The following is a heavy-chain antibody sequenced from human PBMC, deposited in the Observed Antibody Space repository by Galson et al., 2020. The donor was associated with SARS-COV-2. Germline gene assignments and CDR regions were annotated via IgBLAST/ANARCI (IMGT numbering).Heavy chain of an antibody. CDR2: INPIFGTA. CDR1: GGTFSSYA. D-gene: IGHD5-18*01. V-gene: IGHV1-69*13. Sequence: SSVKVTCKASGGTFSSYAISWVRQAPGQGLEWMGGINPIFGTANYAQKFQGRVTITADESTSTAYMELSSLRSEDTAVYYCARETPGYSYEPYYVDYWGQGTLVTVSS. J-gene: IGHJ4*02. CDR3: ARETPGYSYEPYYVDY.